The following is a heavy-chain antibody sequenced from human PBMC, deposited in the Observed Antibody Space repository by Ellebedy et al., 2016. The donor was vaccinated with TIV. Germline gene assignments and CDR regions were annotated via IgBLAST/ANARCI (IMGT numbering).Heavy chain of an antibody. CDR1: GDTVSSNTAG. J-gene: IGHJ5*02. V-gene: IGHV6-1*01. D-gene: IGHD3-10*01. CDR3: ARGGLVRGGPWSWFDP. CDR2: TYYRSKWYY. Sequence: SQTLSLTXXISGDTVSSNTAGWSWIRQSPSRGLEWLGRTYYRSKWYYDYAESVKSRISINPDTSKNQFSLQLNSVTPDDTAVYYCARGGLVRGGPWSWFDPWGQGIMVTVSS.